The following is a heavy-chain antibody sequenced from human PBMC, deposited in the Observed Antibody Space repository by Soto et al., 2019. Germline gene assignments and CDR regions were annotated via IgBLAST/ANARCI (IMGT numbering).Heavy chain of an antibody. V-gene: IGHV4-34*01. CDR3: VICQSGSSPRLFDP. J-gene: IGHJ5*02. D-gene: IGHD6-13*01. Sequence: ETLSLTCAVYGGSFSGYYWSWIRQPPGKGLEWIGEINHSGSTNYNPSLKSRVTISVDTSKNQFSLKLSSVTAADTAVYYCVICQSGSSPRLFDPWGQGSLVT. CDR2: INHSGST. CDR1: GGSFSGYY.